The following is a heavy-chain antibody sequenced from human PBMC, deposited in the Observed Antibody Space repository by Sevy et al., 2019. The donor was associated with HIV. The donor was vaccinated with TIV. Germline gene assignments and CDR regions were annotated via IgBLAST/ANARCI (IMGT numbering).Heavy chain of an antibody. CDR1: GYTFSDSGYY. D-gene: IGHD3-3*01. Sequence: ASVKVSYKASGYTFSDSGYYVHWVRQAPGQGLEWMGWINPKSGATNYAQKFQGRVTMTRDTSVSTAYMELSRLTSDDTAVYYCARESYDFWTGPVDYDYGMDVWGQGTTVTVSS. J-gene: IGHJ6*02. V-gene: IGHV1-2*02. CDR2: INPKSGAT. CDR3: ARESYDFWTGPVDYDYGMDV.